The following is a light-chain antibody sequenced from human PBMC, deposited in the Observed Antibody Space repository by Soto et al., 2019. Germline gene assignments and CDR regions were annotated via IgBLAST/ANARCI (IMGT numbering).Light chain of an antibody. CDR3: QSYDRSLSGRV. Sequence: QPVLTQPPSVSGAPGQRVTISCTGSSSNIGAGYFVHWYQQLPGTAPKLLIFADNNRPSGVPDRFSGSKSGNSASLAITGLQAEDEADYYCQSYDRSLSGRVFGGGTKVTVL. CDR2: ADN. J-gene: IGLJ3*02. CDR1: SSNIGAGYF. V-gene: IGLV1-40*01.